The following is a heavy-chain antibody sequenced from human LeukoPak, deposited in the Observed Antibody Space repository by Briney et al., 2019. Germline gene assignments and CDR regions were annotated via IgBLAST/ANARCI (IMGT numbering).Heavy chain of an antibody. CDR2: INTDNQNA. CDR3: ARDNGGSRDY. Sequence: ASVKVSCKTSGYAFTTYGLSWVRQAPGQGPEWMGWINTDNQNAENAEKFQGRVTLTADTSTSTAYMELRSLTFDDTGVYYCARDNGGSRDYWGQGTLVTVAS. D-gene: IGHD1-26*01. CDR1: GYAFTTYG. V-gene: IGHV1-18*04. J-gene: IGHJ4*02.